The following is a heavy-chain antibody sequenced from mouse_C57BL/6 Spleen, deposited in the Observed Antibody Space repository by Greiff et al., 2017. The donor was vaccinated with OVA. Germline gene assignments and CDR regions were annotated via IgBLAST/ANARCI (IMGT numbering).Heavy chain of an antibody. D-gene: IGHD2-5*01. CDR3: ARSNYLYYFGY. J-gene: IGHJ2*01. CDR1: GYTFTDYN. Sequence: EVQLQQSGPELVKPGASVKIPCKASGYTFTDYNMDWVKQSHGKSLEWIGDINPNNGGSIYNQKFKGKATLTVDESSSTAYMELRSLTSEDTAVYYCARSNYLYYFGYWGQGTTLTVSS. CDR2: INPNNGGS. V-gene: IGHV1-18*01.